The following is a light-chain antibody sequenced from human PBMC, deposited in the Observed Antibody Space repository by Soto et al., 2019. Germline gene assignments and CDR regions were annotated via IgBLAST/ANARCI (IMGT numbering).Light chain of an antibody. CDR2: GTS. Sequence: EIVLTQSPGTLSLSPGERATLSCRASQSVRSSHLAWYQQMPGQAPRLLIYGTSNRATGIPDRFSGSGSGTDFTLTISRLEPEDFAVYDCQHYGSSWLTFGQGTKVDIK. CDR1: QSVRSSH. J-gene: IGKJ1*01. CDR3: QHYGSSWLT. V-gene: IGKV3-20*01.